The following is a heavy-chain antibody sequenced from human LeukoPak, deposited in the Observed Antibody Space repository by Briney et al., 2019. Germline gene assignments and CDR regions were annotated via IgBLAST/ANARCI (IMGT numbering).Heavy chain of an antibody. CDR3: ARVAVGEADGGLDY. V-gene: IGHV4-30-4*01. J-gene: IGHJ4*02. CDR2: IYYSGNT. CDR1: GGSISRGGYY. D-gene: IGHD2-15*01. Sequence: PSETLSLTCSVSGGSISRGGYYWSWIRQPPGKGLEWIGYIYYSGNTFYNPSLKSRVTISLDTSRNQFSLKLNSVTAADTAVYYCARVAVGEADGGLDYWGQGTLVTVSS.